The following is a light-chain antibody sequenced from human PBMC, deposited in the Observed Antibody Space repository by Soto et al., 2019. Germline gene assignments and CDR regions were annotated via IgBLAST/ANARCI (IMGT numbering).Light chain of an antibody. V-gene: IGKV1-33*01. Sequence: DIQMTQSPSSLSASVGDRVTITCQASQDISNYLNWYQQKPGKAPKLLIYDASNLETGVPSRFSGSGSGTDFTFTISSLQPEDIATYYCQQNDNLLSFTFGPGTKVDIK. CDR3: QQNDNLLSFT. CDR1: QDISNY. CDR2: DAS. J-gene: IGKJ3*01.